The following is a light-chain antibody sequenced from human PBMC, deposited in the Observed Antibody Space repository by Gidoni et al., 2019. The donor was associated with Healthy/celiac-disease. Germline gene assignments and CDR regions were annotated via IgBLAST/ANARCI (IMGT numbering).Light chain of an antibody. CDR1: QRVSSY. V-gene: IGKV3-11*01. CDR2: DAS. Sequence: PGERATLSCRASQRVSSYLAWYQQKPGQAPRLLIYDASNRATGIPARFSGSGSGTDFTLTISSLEPEDFAVYYCQQRSNWPSVTFGQGTRLEIK. J-gene: IGKJ5*01. CDR3: QQRSNWPSVT.